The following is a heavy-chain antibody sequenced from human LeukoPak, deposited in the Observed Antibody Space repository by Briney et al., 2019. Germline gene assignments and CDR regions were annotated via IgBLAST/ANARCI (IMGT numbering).Heavy chain of an antibody. D-gene: IGHD1-26*01. CDR2: IRYDGSNK. Sequence: PGGSLRLSCAASGFTFSSYGMHWVRQAPGKGLEWVAFIRYDGSNKYYADSVKGRFTISRDNSKNTLYLQMNSRRAEDTAVYYCAKDKWIDGSLDYWGQGTLVTVSS. J-gene: IGHJ4*02. CDR1: GFTFSSYG. V-gene: IGHV3-30*02. CDR3: AKDKWIDGSLDY.